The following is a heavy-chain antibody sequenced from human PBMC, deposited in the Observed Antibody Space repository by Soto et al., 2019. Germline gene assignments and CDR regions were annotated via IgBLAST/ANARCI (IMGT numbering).Heavy chain of an antibody. D-gene: IGHD3-10*01. J-gene: IGHJ4*02. CDR3: AHRRGRGFGESPRFDY. Sequence: QITLKESGPTLVKPTQTLTLTCTFSGFSLSTSGVGVGWIRQPPGKALEWLALIYWDDDKRYSPSLKSRLTITKDNSKNQVVLTMTNMDPVDTATYYCAHRRGRGFGESPRFDYWGQGTLVTVSS. CDR1: GFSLSTSGVG. V-gene: IGHV2-5*02. CDR2: IYWDDDK.